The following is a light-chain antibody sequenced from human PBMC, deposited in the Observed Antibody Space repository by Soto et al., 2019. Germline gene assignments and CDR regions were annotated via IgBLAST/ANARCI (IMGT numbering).Light chain of an antibody. CDR1: QSVSSN. Sequence: EIVMTQSPATLSVSPGERATLSCRASQSVSSNLAWYQQKPGQAPRLLIYGASTRATGIPARFSGSGSGTKSTLTISSLQSEDCAVYYGQQYNTWARTLGQGTKVDIK. V-gene: IGKV3-15*01. CDR2: GAS. CDR3: QQYNTWART. J-gene: IGKJ1*01.